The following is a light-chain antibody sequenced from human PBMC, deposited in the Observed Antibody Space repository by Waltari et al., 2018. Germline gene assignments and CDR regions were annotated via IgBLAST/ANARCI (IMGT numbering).Light chain of an antibody. CDR1: QIISTW. CDR2: KAS. Sequence: DIQMTQSPSTLSASVGDRVTITCRASQIISTWLAWYQQKPGKAPKLLIYKASGLESGVPPRFSGSGSGTEFTLTISSLQPDDFATYYCQQYNDYPLTFGGGTKVEIK. CDR3: QQYNDYPLT. V-gene: IGKV1-5*03. J-gene: IGKJ4*01.